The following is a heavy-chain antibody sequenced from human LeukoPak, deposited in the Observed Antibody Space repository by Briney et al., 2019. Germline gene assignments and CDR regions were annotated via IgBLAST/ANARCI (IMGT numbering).Heavy chain of an antibody. CDR1: GFTLSSYA. Sequence: GGSLRLSCAASGFTLSSYAMHWVRQAPGKGLEWVAVISYDGSNKYYADSVKGRFTISRDNSKNTLYLQMNSLRAEDTAVYYCARESDTAMVPGIYYGMDVWGQGTTVTVSS. J-gene: IGHJ6*02. CDR3: ARESDTAMVPGIYYGMDV. D-gene: IGHD5-18*01. CDR2: ISYDGSNK. V-gene: IGHV3-30-3*01.